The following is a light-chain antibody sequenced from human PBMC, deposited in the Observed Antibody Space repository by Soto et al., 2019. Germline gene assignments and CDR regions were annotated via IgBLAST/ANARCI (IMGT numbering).Light chain of an antibody. CDR1: SSNIGNNY. CDR2: DNE. CDR3: ATWDSSLSAVV. Sequence: QSVLTQPPSLSAAPGQRVTISCSGSSSNIGNNYVSWYQQLPGTAPKFLIYDNEKRPSGILARFSGSKYGTSATLGITGLPAGDEADYYYATWDSSLSAVVFGGGTKLTVL. J-gene: IGLJ2*01. V-gene: IGLV1-51*01.